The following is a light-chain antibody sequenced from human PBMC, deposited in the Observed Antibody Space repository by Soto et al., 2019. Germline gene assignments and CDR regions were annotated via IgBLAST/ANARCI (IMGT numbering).Light chain of an antibody. CDR2: DAS. J-gene: IGKJ2*01. Sequence: DIQMTQSPSSLSASVGDRVTITCQASQDISNFLNWYQQKPGKAPKLLIYDASNLETGVPSRFFGSGSGTDFTFTISSLQPEDIATYYCQQYDNLPYTFGQGTKLEIK. CDR3: QQYDNLPYT. CDR1: QDISNF. V-gene: IGKV1-33*01.